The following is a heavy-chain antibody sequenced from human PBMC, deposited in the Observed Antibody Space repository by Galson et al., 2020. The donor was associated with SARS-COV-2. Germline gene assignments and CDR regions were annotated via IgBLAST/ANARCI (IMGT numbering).Heavy chain of an antibody. V-gene: IGHV3-30*18. Sequence: GESLKISCAASGFTFTTYGMHWVRQAPGKGLEWVAVISYDGSNKYYADSVKGRFTISRDNSKNTLYLQMNSLRGEDTAVYYCAKDGDASSTPEGTYYYYMDVWGKGTTVTISS. D-gene: IGHD7-27*01. J-gene: IGHJ6*03. CDR2: ISYDGSNK. CDR3: AKDGDASSTPEGTYYYYMDV. CDR1: GFTFTTYG.